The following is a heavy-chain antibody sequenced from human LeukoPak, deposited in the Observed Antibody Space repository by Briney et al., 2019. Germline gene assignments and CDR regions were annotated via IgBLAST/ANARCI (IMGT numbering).Heavy chain of an antibody. Sequence: TSETLSLTCTVSGGSISSYYWSWIRQPAGKGLEGIGRIYTSGSTNYNPSLKSRVTISVDTSKNQFSLKLSSVAAADTAVYYCARVSWDTAMGYPFDYWGQGTLVTVSS. CDR3: ARVSWDTAMGYPFDY. D-gene: IGHD5-18*01. V-gene: IGHV4-4*07. CDR2: IYTSGST. CDR1: GGSISSYY. J-gene: IGHJ4*02.